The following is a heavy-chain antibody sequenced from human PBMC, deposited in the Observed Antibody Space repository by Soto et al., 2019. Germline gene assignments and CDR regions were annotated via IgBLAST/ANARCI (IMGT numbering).Heavy chain of an antibody. CDR1: GGTFGNSA. CDR3: ARSYYGSGSYWFYGMDV. J-gene: IGHJ6*02. V-gene: IGHV1-69*06. D-gene: IGHD3-10*01. Sequence: VQLVQSGAEEKKPGSSVTVSCKASGGTFGNSAISWVRQAPGQELEWMGGIIPSFATGNSAPEFQGRLTITADKSTTTAYMELSSLRSEDTAVYYCARSYYGSGSYWFYGMDVWGQGTTVTVSS. CDR2: IIPSFATG.